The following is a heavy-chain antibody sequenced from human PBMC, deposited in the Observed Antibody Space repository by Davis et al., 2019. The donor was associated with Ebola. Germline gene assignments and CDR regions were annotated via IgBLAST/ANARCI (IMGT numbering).Heavy chain of an antibody. J-gene: IGHJ6*02. V-gene: IGHV3-48*02. CDR1: GFTFSTYC. CDR3: AREGIITSGLDV. D-gene: IGHD1-14*01. Sequence: GESLKISCAASGFTFSTYCMGWVRQAPGKGLEWVSYISGGSGEIHYADSVKGRFTISRDNARNSLYLQMNSLRDEDTALYYCAREGIITSGLDVWGQGTTVTVSS. CDR2: ISGGSGEI.